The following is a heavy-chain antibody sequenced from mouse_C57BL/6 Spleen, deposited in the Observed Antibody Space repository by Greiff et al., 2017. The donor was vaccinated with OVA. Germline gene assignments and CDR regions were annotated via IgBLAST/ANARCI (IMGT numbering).Heavy chain of an antibody. CDR1: GFNIKDYY. Sequence: EVKLQESGAELVKPGASVKLSCTASGFNIKDYYMHWVKQRTEQGLEWIGRIDPEDGETKYAPKFQGKATITADTSSNTAYLQLSSLTTENTAVYSDARCNDYDVGDFDYWGQGTTLTVSS. J-gene: IGHJ2*01. CDR3: ARCNDYDVGDFDY. D-gene: IGHD2-4*01. V-gene: IGHV14-2*01. CDR2: IDPEDGET.